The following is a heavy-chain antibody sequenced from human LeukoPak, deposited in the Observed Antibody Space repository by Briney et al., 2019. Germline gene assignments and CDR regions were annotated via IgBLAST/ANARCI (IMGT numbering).Heavy chain of an antibody. D-gene: IGHD3-3*01. J-gene: IGHJ5*02. CDR1: GGSISSGAHY. V-gene: IGHV4-31*03. CDR3: ARMGDYYDFTP. Sequence: SQTLSLTCTVSGGSISSGAHYWSWIRQHPGEGLEWIGCIYYSGDTYYNPSLKSRVTLSVDTSKNQFSLRLSSVTAADTAVYYWARMGDYYDFTPWGQGTLVTVSS. CDR2: IYYSGDT.